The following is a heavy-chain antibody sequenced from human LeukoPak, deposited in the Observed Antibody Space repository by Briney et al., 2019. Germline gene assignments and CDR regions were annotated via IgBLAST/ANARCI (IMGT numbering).Heavy chain of an antibody. CDR2: ISGSDGKT. J-gene: IGHJ4*02. V-gene: IGHV3-23*01. CDR3: AREPYHYYGSGSYPLY. CDR1: GFTFSSYA. Sequence: PGGSLRLSCAASGFTFSSYAMGWVRQAPGKGLEWVSAISGSDGKTYYVDSVKGRFTISRDNSKNTLYLQMNSLRAEDTAVYYCAREPYHYYGSGSYPLYWGQGTLVTVSS. D-gene: IGHD3-10*01.